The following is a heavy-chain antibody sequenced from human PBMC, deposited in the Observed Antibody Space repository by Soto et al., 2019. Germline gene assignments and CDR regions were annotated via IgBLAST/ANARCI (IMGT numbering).Heavy chain of an antibody. J-gene: IGHJ4*02. CDR2: ISNDGSYD. Sequence: VQLAESGGGVVHPGRSLRLSCVESGFTFSSYGMTWVRQAPGKGLEWVAVISNDGSYDFYADSVKGRFTISRDNSKNTLLLQMNSLKPEDTALYFCVKGRGANCRDPTCYMFDSWGQGERVTVS. CDR3: VKGRGANCRDPTCYMFDS. D-gene: IGHD2-2*01. CDR1: GFTFSSYG. V-gene: IGHV3-30-3*02.